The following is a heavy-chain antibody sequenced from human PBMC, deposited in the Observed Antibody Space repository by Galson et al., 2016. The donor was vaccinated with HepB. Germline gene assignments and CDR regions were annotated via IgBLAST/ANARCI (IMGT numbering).Heavy chain of an antibody. V-gene: IGHV3-11*01. CDR1: GFTFSDYY. Sequence: SLRLSCAASGFTFSDYYMSWIRQAPGKGLEWISYINHSGGTIHYADSVKGRFTISRDNAKNSVYLQMNSLRAEDTALYYCARSSGYYYDSSGYWAYWGQGTLVTVSS. J-gene: IGHJ4*02. CDR2: INHSGGTI. D-gene: IGHD3-22*01. CDR3: ARSSGYYYDSSGYWAY.